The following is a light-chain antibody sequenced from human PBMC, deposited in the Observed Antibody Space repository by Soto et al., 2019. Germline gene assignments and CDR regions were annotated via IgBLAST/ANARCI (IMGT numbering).Light chain of an antibody. CDR2: EVS. Sequence: QPVLTQPASVSGSPGQSITISCTGTSSNVGAYNYVSWYQQHPGKAPRLMICEVSNRPSGVSNRFSGSKSGNTASLTISGLQAEDEADYYCTSYTTSSTWVFGGGTKLTVL. CDR1: SSNVGAYNY. CDR3: TSYTTSSTWV. J-gene: IGLJ3*02. V-gene: IGLV2-14*01.